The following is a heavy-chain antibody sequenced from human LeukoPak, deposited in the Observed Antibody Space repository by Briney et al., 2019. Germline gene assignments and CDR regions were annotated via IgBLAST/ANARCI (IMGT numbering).Heavy chain of an antibody. CDR2: TDTSGVIT. CDR3: AKGDTGVIRRYYLDS. D-gene: IGHD5-18*01. Sequence: GGSLRLSCAASGFTFSNYGMNWVRQAPGKGLEWVSVTDTSGVITYYTDSVKGRFTISRDNSKNTLNLQRDSLRVEDTAVYYCAKGDTGVIRRYYLDSWGQGTLVTVSS. J-gene: IGHJ4*02. CDR1: GFTFSNYG. V-gene: IGHV3-23*05.